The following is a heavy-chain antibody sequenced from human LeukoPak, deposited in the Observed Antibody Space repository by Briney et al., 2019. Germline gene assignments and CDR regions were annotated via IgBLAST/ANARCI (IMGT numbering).Heavy chain of an antibody. D-gene: IGHD5-18*01. CDR2: IYYSGST. CDR1: GGSISSYH. CDR3: ARGIQLWYDY. Sequence: PSETLSLTCTVSGGSISSYHWSWIRQPPGKGLECIGYIYYSGSTNYNPSLKSRVTISVDTSKNQFSLKLSSVTAADTAVYYCARGIQLWYDYWGQGTLVTVSS. J-gene: IGHJ4*02. V-gene: IGHV4-59*08.